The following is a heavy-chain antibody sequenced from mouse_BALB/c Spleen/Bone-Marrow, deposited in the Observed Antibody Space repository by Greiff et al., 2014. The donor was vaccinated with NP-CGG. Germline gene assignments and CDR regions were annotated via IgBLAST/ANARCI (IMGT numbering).Heavy chain of an antibody. J-gene: IGHJ2*01. CDR1: GYTFTRYV. D-gene: IGHD1-1*01. V-gene: IGHV1-14*01. CDR2: INPYNEGS. CDR3: ARERDYGDYLDY. Sequence: VQLQQSGPELVKPGASVKMSCKASGYTFTRYVIHWVRQKPGQGLDWIGYINPYNEGSKYNEKFKGEATLTSDKSSHTAYMELSSLTSDDSAVYYSARERDYGDYLDYWGQGTTLTVSS.